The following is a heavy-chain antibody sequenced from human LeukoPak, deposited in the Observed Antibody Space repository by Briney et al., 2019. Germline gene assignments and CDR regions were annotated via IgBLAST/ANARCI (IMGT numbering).Heavy chain of an antibody. CDR2: INPNSGGT. V-gene: IGHV1-2*02. J-gene: IGHJ6*03. CDR3: ARDPNGQYYMDV. CDR1: GYTFTGYY. D-gene: IGHD2-8*01. Sequence: GASVKVSCKASGYTFTGYYMLWVRQAPGQGLEWMGWINPNSGGTNYAQKFQGRVTMTRDTSISTAYMELSRLRSDDTAVYYCARDPNGQYYMDVWGKGTTVTVSS.